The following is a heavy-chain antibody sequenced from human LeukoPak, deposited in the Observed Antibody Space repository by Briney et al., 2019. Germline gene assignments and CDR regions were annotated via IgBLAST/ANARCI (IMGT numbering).Heavy chain of an antibody. D-gene: IGHD3-9*01. Sequence: GESLKISCKGSGYSFTSYWISRVRQMPGKGLEWMGRIDPSDSYTNYSPSFQGHVTISADKSISTAYLQWSSLKASDTAMYYCAIQYYDILTGYYMPPEFDYWGQGTLVTVSS. CDR3: AIQYYDILTGYYMPPEFDY. CDR2: IDPSDSYT. CDR1: GYSFTSYW. J-gene: IGHJ4*02. V-gene: IGHV5-10-1*01.